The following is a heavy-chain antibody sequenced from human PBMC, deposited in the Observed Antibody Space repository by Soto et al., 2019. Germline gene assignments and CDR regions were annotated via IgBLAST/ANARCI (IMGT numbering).Heavy chain of an antibody. J-gene: IGHJ4*02. D-gene: IGHD1-26*01. Sequence: PGGSLRLSCAASGFTFSSYGMHWVRQAPGKGLEWVAVISYDGSNKYYADSVKGRFTISRDNSKNTLYLQMNSLRAEDTAVYYCAKGSEEELLDFDYWGQGTLVTVSS. CDR2: ISYDGSNK. CDR3: AKGSEEELLDFDY. CDR1: GFTFSSYG. V-gene: IGHV3-30*18.